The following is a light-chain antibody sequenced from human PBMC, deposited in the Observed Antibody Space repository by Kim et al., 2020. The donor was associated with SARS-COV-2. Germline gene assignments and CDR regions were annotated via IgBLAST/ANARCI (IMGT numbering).Light chain of an antibody. CDR1: QDISND. CDR3: QKYNSVPWT. Sequence: DTQMTQSPSSLSASVGDGVTVTCRASQDISNDLAWYQQKPGKVPKLLISAASALQSGVPSRFSGSGSGTDFTLTISSVQTEDVATYYCQKYNSVPWTFGQGTKVDIK. J-gene: IGKJ1*01. CDR2: AAS. V-gene: IGKV1-27*01.